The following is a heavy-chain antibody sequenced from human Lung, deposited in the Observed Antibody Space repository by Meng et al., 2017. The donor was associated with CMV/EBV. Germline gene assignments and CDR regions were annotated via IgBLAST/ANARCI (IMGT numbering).Heavy chain of an antibody. J-gene: IGHJ6*02. CDR3: AKVVRLGYCSSTSCPARSYYYYGMDV. V-gene: IGHV3-30*02. D-gene: IGHD2-2*01. CDR2: IRYDGSNK. CDR1: GFTFSSYG. Sequence: GGSXRLXCAASGFTFSSYGMHXVRQAPGKGLEWVAFIRYDGSNKYYADSVKGRFTISRDNSKNTLYLQMNSLRAEDTAVYYCAKVVRLGYCSSTSCPARSYYYYGMDVXGQGPRSPSP.